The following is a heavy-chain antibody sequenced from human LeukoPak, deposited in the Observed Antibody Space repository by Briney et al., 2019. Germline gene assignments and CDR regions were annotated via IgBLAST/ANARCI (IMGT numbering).Heavy chain of an antibody. J-gene: IGHJ6*02. CDR1: GFTFSSYW. D-gene: IGHD3-10*01. Sequence: GGSLRLSCAASGFTFSSYWLHWVRQAPGKGLVWVSRINSDGSSTSYADSVKGRFTISRDNSKNTLYLQMNSLRAEDTAVYYCARQYGSGSYYFGPLYYYYGMDVWGQGTTVTVSS. CDR3: ARQYGSGSYYFGPLYYYYGMDV. CDR2: INSDGSST. V-gene: IGHV3-74*01.